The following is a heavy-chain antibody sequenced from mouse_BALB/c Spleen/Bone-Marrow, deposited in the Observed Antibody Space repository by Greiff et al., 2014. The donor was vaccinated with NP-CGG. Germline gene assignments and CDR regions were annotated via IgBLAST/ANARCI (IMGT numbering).Heavy chain of an antibody. Sequence: QVQLKESGPGLVQPSQSLSITCTVSGFSLISYGVHWVRQSPGKGLEWLGVIWSGGSTDYNVAFISRLSISKDNSKSQVFFKMNSLQANDTAIYYCARRGLYGYDFDYWGQGTTLTVSS. V-gene: IGHV2-2*02. CDR1: GFSLISYG. J-gene: IGHJ2*01. CDR2: IWSGGST. CDR3: ARRGLYGYDFDY. D-gene: IGHD2-2*01.